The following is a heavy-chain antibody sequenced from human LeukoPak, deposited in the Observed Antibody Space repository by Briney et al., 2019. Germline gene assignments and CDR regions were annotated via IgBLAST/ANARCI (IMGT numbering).Heavy chain of an antibody. CDR3: AKIHLRYCSGGTCYSPLDY. CDR2: ISYDGSNK. CDR1: GFTFSSYG. Sequence: GRSLRLSCAAFGFTFSSYGTHWVRQAPGKGLEWVAVISYDGSNKYYADSVKGRFTISRDNSKNTLYLQMNSLRAEDTAVYYCAKIHLRYCSGGTCYSPLDYWGQRTLVTVSS. J-gene: IGHJ4*02. V-gene: IGHV3-30*18. D-gene: IGHD2-15*01.